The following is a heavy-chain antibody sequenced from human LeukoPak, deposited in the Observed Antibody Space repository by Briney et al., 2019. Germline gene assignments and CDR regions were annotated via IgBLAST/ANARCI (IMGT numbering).Heavy chain of an antibody. Sequence: PSETLSLTCAVYGGSFSGYYWSRIRQPPGKGLEWIGEINHSGSTNYNPSLKSRVTISVDTSKNQFSLKLSSVTAADTAVYYCARDWGRYDFWSGYLNWFDPWGQGTLVTASS. CDR3: ARDWGRYDFWSGYLNWFDP. D-gene: IGHD3-3*01. CDR2: INHSGST. J-gene: IGHJ5*02. CDR1: GGSFSGYY. V-gene: IGHV4-34*01.